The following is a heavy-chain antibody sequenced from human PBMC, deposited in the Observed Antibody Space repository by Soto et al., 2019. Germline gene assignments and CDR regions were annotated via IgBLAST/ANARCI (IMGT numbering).Heavy chain of an antibody. CDR3: ARDIRRYFHRPRLDP. D-gene: IGHD3-9*01. CDR1: GFTFSSYA. Sequence: LRLSCAASGFTFSSYAMHWVRQAPGKGLEWVAVISYDGSNKYYADSVKGRFTISRDNSKNTLYLQMNSLRAEDTAVYYCARDIRRYFHRPRLDPWGKGTRVTVSS. CDR2: ISYDGSNK. J-gene: IGHJ5*02. V-gene: IGHV3-30-3*01.